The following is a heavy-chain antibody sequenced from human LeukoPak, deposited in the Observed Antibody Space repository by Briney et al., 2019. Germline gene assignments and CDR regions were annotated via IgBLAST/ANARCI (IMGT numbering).Heavy chain of an antibody. Sequence: GGSLRLSCAGSGLSLRDYYMNWTRQAPGKGLEWVAYISNDGGTMAYADSVRRRFTISRDNAKNSLFLQMDSLRVEDTAVYYCAREGEHGSSWGQGTLVAVSS. D-gene: IGHD6-13*01. CDR1: GLSLRDYY. CDR3: AREGEHGSS. J-gene: IGHJ4*02. CDR2: ISNDGGTM. V-gene: IGHV3-11*01.